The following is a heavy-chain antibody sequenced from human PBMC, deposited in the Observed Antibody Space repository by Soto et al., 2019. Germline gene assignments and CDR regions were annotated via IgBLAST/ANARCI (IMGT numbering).Heavy chain of an antibody. CDR3: TTALGYSGYDWPFDH. D-gene: IGHD5-12*01. CDR1: GFTFGNAW. V-gene: IGHV3-15*01. Sequence: LRLSCAASGFTFGNAWMSWVRQAPGKGLEWGGRIKSKTDGGTTDYAAPVKGRFTISRDDSKNTLYLQMNSLKTEDTAVYYCTTALGYSGYDWPFDHWGQGTLVTVSS. J-gene: IGHJ4*02. CDR2: IKSKTDGGTT.